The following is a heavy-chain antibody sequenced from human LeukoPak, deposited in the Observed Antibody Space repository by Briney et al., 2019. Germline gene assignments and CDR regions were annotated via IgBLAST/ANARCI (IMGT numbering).Heavy chain of an antibody. D-gene: IGHD3-22*01. CDR3: ARNRCYYDSSGSTIDAFDI. V-gene: IGHV4-59*01. CDR1: GGSISSYY. CDR2: IYYSGST. J-gene: IGHJ3*02. Sequence: SETLSLTCTVSGGSISSYYWSWIRQPPGKGLGWIGYIYYSGSTNYNPSLKSRVTISVDTSKNQFSLKLSSVTAADTAVYYCARNRCYYDSSGSTIDAFDIWGQGTMVTVSS.